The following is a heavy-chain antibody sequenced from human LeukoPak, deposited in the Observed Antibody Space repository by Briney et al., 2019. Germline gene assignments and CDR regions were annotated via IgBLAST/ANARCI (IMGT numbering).Heavy chain of an antibody. J-gene: IGHJ4*02. CDR1: GFTFDDYG. V-gene: IGHV4-4*02. D-gene: IGHD3-10*01. Sequence: GSLRLSCAASGFTFDDYGMSWVRQPPGKGLEWIGEIYHSGSTNQNPSLKSRLTISVDKSKNQFSLKLSSVTAAVTAVYYCASWPVGSGSKVDYWGQGTPVTVSS. CDR2: IYHSGST. CDR3: ASWPVGSGSKVDY.